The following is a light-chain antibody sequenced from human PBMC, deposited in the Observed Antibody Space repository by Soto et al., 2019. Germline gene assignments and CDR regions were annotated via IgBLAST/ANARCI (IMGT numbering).Light chain of an antibody. J-gene: IGKJ5*01. CDR1: QGISNF. V-gene: IGKV1-27*01. CDR3: QKYNSVPVT. Sequence: DIQMTQSPSSLSASAGDRVTITCRASQGISNFLAWYQQKPGKVPKLLIYDASSLQSGVPSRFSGSGSGTDFTLTISSLQPEDVATYYCQKYNSVPVTFGQGTRLEIK. CDR2: DAS.